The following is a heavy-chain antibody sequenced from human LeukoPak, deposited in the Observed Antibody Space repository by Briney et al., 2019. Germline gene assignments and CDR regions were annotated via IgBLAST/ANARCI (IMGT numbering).Heavy chain of an antibody. CDR3: AREFTGGSTVVIAFDI. Sequence: SETLSLTCTVSGGSISSGDYYWSWIRQPPGKGLEWIGYIYYSGSTYYNPSLKSRVTISVDTSKNQFSLKLSSVTAADTAVYYCAREFTGGSTVVIAFDIWGQGTMVPVSS. J-gene: IGHJ3*02. CDR1: GGSISSGDYY. D-gene: IGHD4-23*01. V-gene: IGHV4-30-4*01. CDR2: IYYSGST.